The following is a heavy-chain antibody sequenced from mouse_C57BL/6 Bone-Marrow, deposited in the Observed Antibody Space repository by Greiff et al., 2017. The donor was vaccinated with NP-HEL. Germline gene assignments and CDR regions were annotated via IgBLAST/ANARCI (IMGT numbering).Heavy chain of an antibody. CDR3: ARCIRGGRFAWFAY. CDR1: GYTFTDYY. J-gene: IGHJ3*01. CDR2: IYPGSGNT. D-gene: IGHD1-1*01. V-gene: IGHV1-76*01. Sequence: VQLQQSGAELVRPGASVKLSCKASGYTFTDYYINWVKQRPGQGLEWIARIYPGSGNTYYNEKFKGKATLTAEKSSSTAYMQLSSLTSEDSAVYFCARCIRGGRFAWFAYWGQGTLVTVSA.